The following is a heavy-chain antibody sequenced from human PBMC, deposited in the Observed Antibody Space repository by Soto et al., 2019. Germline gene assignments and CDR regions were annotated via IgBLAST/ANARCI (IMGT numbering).Heavy chain of an antibody. CDR3: ASAYGDYVVHWYFAL. CDR2: ISYDGSNK. V-gene: IGHV3-30*14. Sequence: QVQLVESGGGVVQPGRSLRLSCAASGFTFSSSAMHWVRQAPGKGLEWVAVISYDGSNKYYPDSVKVRFTISRDNSKNTLYLPMHCLRAEDTAVYFCASAYGDYVVHWYFALWGRGTLVPVSS. J-gene: IGHJ2*01. D-gene: IGHD4-17*01. CDR1: GFTFSSSA.